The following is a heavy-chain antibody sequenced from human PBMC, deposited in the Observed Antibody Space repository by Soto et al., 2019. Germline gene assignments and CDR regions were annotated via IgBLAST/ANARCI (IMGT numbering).Heavy chain of an antibody. CDR1: GGSISSSNW. D-gene: IGHD1-20*01. J-gene: IGHJ5*02. CDR2: IYHSGST. CDR3: ARDLSVTPITNWFDP. Sequence: QVQLQESGPGLVKPSGTLSLTCAVSGGSISSSNWWSWVRQPPGKGLEWIGEIYHSGSTNYNPSLKRRVTISVDKSKNQFSLKLRSVTAADTAVYYCARDLSVTPITNWFDPWGQGTLVTVSS. V-gene: IGHV4-4*02.